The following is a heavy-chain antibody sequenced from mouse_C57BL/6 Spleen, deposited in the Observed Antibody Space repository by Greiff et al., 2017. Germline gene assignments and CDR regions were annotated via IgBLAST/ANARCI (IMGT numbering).Heavy chain of an antibody. Sequence: VQLQQSGAELVKPGASVKLSCTASGFNIKDYYMHWVKQRTEQGLEWIGRIDPEDGDTKYAPKFQGKAIITADPSSNTAYLQLSSLTSEDTAVYYCARGYYGSSGYFDYWGQGTTLTVSS. D-gene: IGHD1-1*01. CDR3: ARGYYGSSGYFDY. CDR2: IDPEDGDT. J-gene: IGHJ2*01. CDR1: GFNIKDYY. V-gene: IGHV14-2*01.